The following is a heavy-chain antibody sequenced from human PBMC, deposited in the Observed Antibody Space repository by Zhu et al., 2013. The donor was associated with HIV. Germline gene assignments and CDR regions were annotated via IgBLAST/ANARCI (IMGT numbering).Heavy chain of an antibody. CDR2: MNPNSGNT. V-gene: IGHV1-8*01. D-gene: IGHD3-10*01. Sequence: QVQLVQSGAEVKKPGASVKVSCKASGYTFTSYDINWVRQATGQGLEWMGWMNPNSGNTGYAQKFQGRVTMTRNTSISTAYMELSSLRSEDTAVYYCARGWAAKGPLLLWFGKSFDYWGQGTLVTVSS. CDR3: ARGWAAKGPLLLWFGKSFDY. CDR1: GYTFTSYD. J-gene: IGHJ4*02.